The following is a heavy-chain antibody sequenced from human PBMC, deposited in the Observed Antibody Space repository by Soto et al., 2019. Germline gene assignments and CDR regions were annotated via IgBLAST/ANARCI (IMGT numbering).Heavy chain of an antibody. J-gene: IGHJ4*02. CDR2: ISYDGTNR. D-gene: IGHD4-17*01. V-gene: IGHV3-30-3*01. Sequence: QAHLVESGGGVVQPGRSLRLSCAASGLTFSNYAMHWVRQAPGKGLEWVAFISYDGTNRCYPDSVKGRFTISRDDSKNTLYLQMNSLKTEDTAVYYCARESSSTVTTGGGGSAKDYWGQGTLVTVSS. CDR1: GLTFSNYA. CDR3: ARESSSTVTTGGGGSAKDY.